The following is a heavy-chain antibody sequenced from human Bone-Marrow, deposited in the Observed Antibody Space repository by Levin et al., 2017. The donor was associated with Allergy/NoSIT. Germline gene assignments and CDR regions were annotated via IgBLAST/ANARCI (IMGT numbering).Heavy chain of an antibody. J-gene: IGHJ5*02. Sequence: GGSLRLSCKASGSTFTIYDINWVRQAPGQGLEWMAWMNPRSGDTGYAQKFQGRVTMTRNTSITTAYMELNSLTPEDTAVYYCARGLIGGGWLDPWGQGTPVTVSS. D-gene: IGHD3-16*01. CDR1: GSTFTIYD. CDR2: MNPRSGDT. CDR3: ARGLIGGGWLDP. V-gene: IGHV1-8*02.